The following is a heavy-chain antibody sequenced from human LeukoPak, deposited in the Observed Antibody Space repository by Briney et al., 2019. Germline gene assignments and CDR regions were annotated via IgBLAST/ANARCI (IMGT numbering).Heavy chain of an antibody. V-gene: IGHV3-48*03. Sequence: QPGGSLRLSCAASGFTFSSYEMTWVRPAPGKGLEWVSYISSSGSTIYYADSVKGRFTISRDNAKNSLYLQMNSLRAEDTAVYYCARSVAAGGVLDYWGQGTLVTVSS. CDR2: ISSSGSTI. J-gene: IGHJ4*02. D-gene: IGHD6-13*01. CDR1: GFTFSSYE. CDR3: ARSVAAGGVLDY.